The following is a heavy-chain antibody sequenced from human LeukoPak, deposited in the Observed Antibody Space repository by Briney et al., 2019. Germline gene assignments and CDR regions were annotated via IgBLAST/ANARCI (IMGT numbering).Heavy chain of an antibody. V-gene: IGHV3-7*01. J-gene: IGHJ4*02. CDR3: ARIGDPGSGSNYRPLDY. Sequence: PGGSLRLSCAASEFTFNIFSMTWVRQAPGKGLEWVANIKEDGSEKFYVDSVKGRFTISRDNAKKSLYLQMNNVRVEDTAVYYCARIGDPGSGSNYRPLDYWGQGTLVTVSS. CDR1: EFTFNIFS. D-gene: IGHD3-10*01. CDR2: IKEDGSEK.